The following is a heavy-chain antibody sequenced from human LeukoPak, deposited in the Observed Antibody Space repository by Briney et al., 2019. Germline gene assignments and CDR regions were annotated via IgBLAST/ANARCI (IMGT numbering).Heavy chain of an antibody. V-gene: IGHV3-21*01. CDR2: ISSSSSYI. CDR1: GFTFSSYS. Sequence: GGSLRLSCAASGFTFSSYSMNWVRQAPGKGLEWVSSISSSSSYIYYADSVKGRFTNSRDNAKNSLYLQMNSLRAEDTAVYYCARDSPPDNDYWGQGTLVTVSS. J-gene: IGHJ4*02. CDR3: ARDSPPDNDY.